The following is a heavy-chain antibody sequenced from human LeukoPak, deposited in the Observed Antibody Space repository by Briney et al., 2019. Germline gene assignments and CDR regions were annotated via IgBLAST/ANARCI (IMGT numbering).Heavy chain of an antibody. CDR2: IYTSGST. J-gene: IGHJ6*03. Sequence: PSETLSLTCTVAGGSISSYYWSWIRQPPGEGLEWLGYIYTSGSTNYNPSLKSRVTISVDTSKNQFSLNLSSVTAADTAVYYCARLNQFNDDATVAVRSRVYYMDVWGKGTTVTVSS. D-gene: IGHD6-6*01. V-gene: IGHV4-4*09. CDR3: ARLNQFNDDATVAVRSRVYYMDV. CDR1: GGSISSYY.